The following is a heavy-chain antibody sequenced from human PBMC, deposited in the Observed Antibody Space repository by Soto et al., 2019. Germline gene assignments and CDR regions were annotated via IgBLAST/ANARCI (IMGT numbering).Heavy chain of an antibody. D-gene: IGHD3-22*01. CDR2: INHSGST. J-gene: IGHJ4*02. CDR3: ARLGGYVSVGYYYLWDS. V-gene: IGHV4-39*01. Sequence: SETLSLTCRVSDGSMNSDSSYWGWIRQPPGKGLEWIGVINHSGSTYHNLSLKGRVTMSVDASRNQFSLKLTSMTAADTAVYYCARLGGYVSVGYYYLWDSWGQGTLVTV. CDR1: DGSMNSDSSY.